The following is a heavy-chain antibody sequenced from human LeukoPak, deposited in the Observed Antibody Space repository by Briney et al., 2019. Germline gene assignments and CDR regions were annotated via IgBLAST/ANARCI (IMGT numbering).Heavy chain of an antibody. V-gene: IGHV1-2*06. Sequence: ASVKVSCKASGCTYTGYYMHWVRQAPGQGLEWMGRINPNSGGTNYAQKFQGRVTMTRDTSISTAYMELSRLRSDDTAVYYCARGRGRFLEWLFAYWGQGTLVTVSS. CDR3: ARGRGRFLEWLFAY. CDR2: INPNSGGT. J-gene: IGHJ4*02. D-gene: IGHD3-3*01. CDR1: GCTYTGYY.